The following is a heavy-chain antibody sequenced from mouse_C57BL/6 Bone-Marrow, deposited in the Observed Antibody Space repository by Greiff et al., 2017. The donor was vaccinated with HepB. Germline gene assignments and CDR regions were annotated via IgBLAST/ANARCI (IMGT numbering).Heavy chain of an antibody. CDR2: IDPSDSYT. V-gene: IGHV1-59*01. J-gene: IGHJ3*01. CDR1: GYTFTSYW. CDR3: ARGRGFAY. Sequence: QVHVKQPGAELVRPGTSVKLSCKASGYTFTSYWMHWVKQRPGQGLEWIGVIDPSDSYTNYNQKFKGKATLTVDTSSSTAYMQLSSLTSEDSAVYYCARGRGFAYWGQGTLVTVSA.